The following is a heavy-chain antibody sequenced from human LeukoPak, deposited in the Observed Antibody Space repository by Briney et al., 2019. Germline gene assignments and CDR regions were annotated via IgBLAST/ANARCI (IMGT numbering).Heavy chain of an antibody. J-gene: IGHJ3*02. V-gene: IGHV4-61*02. CDR3: AINYYYDSSGYYYEGAFDI. D-gene: IGHD3-22*01. Sequence: SQTLSLTCTVSGGSISSGSYYWSWIRQPAGKGLEWIGRIYTSGSTNYNPSLKSRVTISVGTSKYQFSLKLSSVTAADTAVYYCAINYYYDSSGYYYEGAFDIWGQGTMVTVSS. CDR2: IYTSGST. CDR1: GGSISSGSYY.